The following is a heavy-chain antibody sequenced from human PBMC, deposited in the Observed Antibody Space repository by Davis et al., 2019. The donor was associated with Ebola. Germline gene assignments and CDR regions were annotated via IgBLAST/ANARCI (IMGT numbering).Heavy chain of an antibody. CDR1: GGTFSSYA. CDR3: ARGRYSSSSWRYYFDY. D-gene: IGHD6-6*01. J-gene: IGHJ4*02. Sequence: SVKVSCKASGGTFSSYAISWVRQAPGQGLEWMGGIIPIFGTANYAQKFQGRVTITADESTSTAYMELSSLRSEDTAVYYCARGRYSSSSWRYYFDYWGQGTLVTVSS. V-gene: IGHV1-69*13. CDR2: IIPIFGTA.